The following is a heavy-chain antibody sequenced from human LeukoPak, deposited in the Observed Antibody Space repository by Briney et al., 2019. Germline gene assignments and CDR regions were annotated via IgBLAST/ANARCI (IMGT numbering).Heavy chain of an antibody. D-gene: IGHD2-21*02. Sequence: PGGSLRLSCAASGFTFSSYSMNWVRQAPGKGLEWVSSISSSSSYIYYADSVKGRFTISRDNAKNSLYLQMNSLRADDTAVYYCARVEATAVFHWGQGTLVIVSS. CDR2: ISSSSSYI. CDR3: ARVEATAVFH. CDR1: GFTFSSYS. J-gene: IGHJ4*02. V-gene: IGHV3-21*01.